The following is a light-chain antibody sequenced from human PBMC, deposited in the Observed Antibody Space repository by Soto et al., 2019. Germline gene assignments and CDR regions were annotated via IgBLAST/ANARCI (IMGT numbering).Light chain of an antibody. CDR2: GAS. V-gene: IGKV3-15*01. Sequence: EIVITQSPATLSVSLGERATLSCRASQSVSSSLAWYQQRPGQAPRLLIYGASTRATGIPARFSGSGSGTEFTLTISSLQSEDFAVYYCQHYNNWPRTFGQGTKVEIK. CDR1: QSVSSS. J-gene: IGKJ1*01. CDR3: QHYNNWPRT.